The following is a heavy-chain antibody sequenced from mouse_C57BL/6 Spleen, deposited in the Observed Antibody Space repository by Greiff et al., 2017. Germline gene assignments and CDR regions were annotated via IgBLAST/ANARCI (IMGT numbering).Heavy chain of an antibody. J-gene: IGHJ3*01. CDR1: DSAVFPIAY. D-gene: IGHD1-1*01. V-gene: IGHV15-2*01. CDR3: ARDDGYGSSYAFAY. CDR2: ILPSIGRT. Sequence: QVQLQQSGSELRSPGSSVKLSCKDFDSAVFPIAYMSWVRQKPGHGFEWIGGILPSIGRTIYGEKFEDKATLDADTLSNTAYLELNSLTSEDSAIYYCARDDGYGSSYAFAYWGQGTLVTVSA.